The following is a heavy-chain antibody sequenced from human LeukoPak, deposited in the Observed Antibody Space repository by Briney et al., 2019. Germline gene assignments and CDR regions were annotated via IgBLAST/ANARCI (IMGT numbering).Heavy chain of an antibody. Sequence: GGSLRLSCAASGFTFSSYGMHWVRQAPGKGLEWVAFIRYDGSNKYYADSVKGRFTISRDNAKNSLYLQMNSLRAEDTAVYYCARGPYLGSGSYYGLGYYFDYWGQGTLVTVSS. CDR1: GFTFSSYG. D-gene: IGHD1-26*01. CDR2: IRYDGSNK. J-gene: IGHJ4*02. CDR3: ARGPYLGSGSYYGLGYYFDY. V-gene: IGHV3-30*02.